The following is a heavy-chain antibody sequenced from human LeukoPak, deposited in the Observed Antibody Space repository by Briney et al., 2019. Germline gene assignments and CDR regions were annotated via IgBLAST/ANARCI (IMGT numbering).Heavy chain of an antibody. V-gene: IGHV1-2*02. CDR2: INPNSGGT. CDR3: ARDLTPQYYGSGSSYHMDV. Sequence: GASVKVSCKASGYTFTGYYMHWVRQAPGQGLEWMGWINPNSGGTNYAQKFQGRVTMTRDTSISTAYMELSRLRSDDTAVYYCARDLTPQYYGSGSSYHMDVWGKGTTVTASS. J-gene: IGHJ6*03. CDR1: GYTFTGYY. D-gene: IGHD3-10*01.